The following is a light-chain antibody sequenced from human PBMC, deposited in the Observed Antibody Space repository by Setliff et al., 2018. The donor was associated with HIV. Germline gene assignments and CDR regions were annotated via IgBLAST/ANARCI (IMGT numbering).Light chain of an antibody. V-gene: IGLV2-14*03. CDR3: CSFTTSATLGLYV. Sequence: QSALTQPASVSGSRGQSITISCTGTSSDVGSYDYVSWYQQHPAKAPKLVIFDVSNRPSGISRRFSGSKSGNTASLTISGLQVEDEADYYCCSFTTSATLGLYVFGTGTKV. CDR2: DVS. J-gene: IGLJ1*01. CDR1: SSDVGSYDY.